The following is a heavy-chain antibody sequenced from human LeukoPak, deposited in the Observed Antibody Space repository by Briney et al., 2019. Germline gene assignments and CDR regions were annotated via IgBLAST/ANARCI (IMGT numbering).Heavy chain of an antibody. CDR1: GFTFSSYA. CDR3: ARQYSGSFLFFDY. V-gene: IGHV3-23*01. J-gene: IGHJ4*02. D-gene: IGHD1-26*01. Sequence: GGSLRLSCAASGFTFSSYAMSWVRQAPGKGLEWVSAISGSGGSTYYADSVKGRFTISRDNAKNSLYLQINSLRAEDTAVYYCARQYSGSFLFFDYWGQGTLVTVSS. CDR2: ISGSGGST.